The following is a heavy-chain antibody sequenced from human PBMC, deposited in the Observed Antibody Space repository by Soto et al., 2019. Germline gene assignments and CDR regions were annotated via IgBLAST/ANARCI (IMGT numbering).Heavy chain of an antibody. CDR2: IFYSGST. V-gene: IGHV4-31*03. D-gene: IGHD3-10*01. Sequence: SETLSLTCTVSGGSISSGVYYWSWIRQHPGKGLEWIGYIFYSGSTYYNPSLKSRVTISVDTSKSQFSLKLSSVTAADTAVYYCARGVVKRSRGVIWTKGWFDPWGQGTLVTAPQ. CDR3: ARGVVKRSRGVIWTKGWFDP. J-gene: IGHJ5*02. CDR1: GGSISSGVYY.